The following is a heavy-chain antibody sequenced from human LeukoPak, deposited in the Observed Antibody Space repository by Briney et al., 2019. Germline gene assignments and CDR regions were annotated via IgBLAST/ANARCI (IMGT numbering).Heavy chain of an antibody. CDR1: GGSISSYH. J-gene: IGHJ4*02. D-gene: IGHD5-18*01. CDR3: ARVGTPMVTVDY. V-gene: IGHV4-59*01. Sequence: PSETLSLTCTVSGGSISSYHWSWIRQPPGKGLEWIGYVYYSGGTNYNPSLKSRVTISVDMSKNQFSLKLSSVTAADTAVYYRARVGTPMVTVDYWGQGTLVTVSS. CDR2: VYYSGGT.